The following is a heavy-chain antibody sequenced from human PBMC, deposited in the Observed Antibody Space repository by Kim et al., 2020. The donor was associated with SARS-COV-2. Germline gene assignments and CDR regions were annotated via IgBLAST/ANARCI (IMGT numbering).Heavy chain of an antibody. CDR1: GGSISSGSYY. V-gene: IGHV4-61*02. CDR3: ARDAPFGELFWNWFDP. Sequence: SETLSLTCTVSGGSISSGSYYWSWIRQPAGKGLEWIGRIYTSGSTNYNPSLKSRVTISVDTSKNQFSLKLSSVTAADTAVYYCARDAPFGELFWNWFDPWGQGTLVTVSS. CDR2: IYTSGST. D-gene: IGHD3-10*01. J-gene: IGHJ5*02.